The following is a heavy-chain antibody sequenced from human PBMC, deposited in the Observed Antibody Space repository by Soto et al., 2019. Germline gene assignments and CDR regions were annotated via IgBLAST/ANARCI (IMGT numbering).Heavy chain of an antibody. Sequence: QVHLRESGPGLVKPSQTLSLTCTVSHGYIYSGGFYWSWIRQHPGKGLEWIGNIHYSGRTSYNPSLKTRVTISVDTSQNQFSLNLTSVTAADTAVYYCASYSVATAHLSRDWFDPWGQGTLVIVSS. CDR3: ASYSVATAHLSRDWFDP. CDR2: IHYSGRT. J-gene: IGHJ5*02. V-gene: IGHV4-31*03. CDR1: HGYIYSGGFY. D-gene: IGHD2-15*01.